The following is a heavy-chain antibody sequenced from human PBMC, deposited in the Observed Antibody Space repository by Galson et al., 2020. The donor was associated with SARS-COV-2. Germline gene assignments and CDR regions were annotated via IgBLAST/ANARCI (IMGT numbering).Heavy chain of an antibody. D-gene: IGHD4-17*01. Sequence: GGSLRLSCAASGFTVSSNYMSWVRQAPGKGLEWVSVIYSGGSTYYADSVKGRFTISRDNSKNTLYLQMNSLRAEDTAVYYCARDDRDYGGNSLGFDYWGQGTLVTVSA. V-gene: IGHV3-53*01. J-gene: IGHJ4*02. CDR2: IYSGGST. CDR1: GFTVSSNY. CDR3: ARDDRDYGGNSLGFDY.